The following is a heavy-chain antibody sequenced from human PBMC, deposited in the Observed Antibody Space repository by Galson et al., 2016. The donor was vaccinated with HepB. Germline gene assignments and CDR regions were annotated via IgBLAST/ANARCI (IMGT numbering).Heavy chain of an antibody. Sequence: SETLSLTCSVSGGSISGYYWSWIRQPAGKGLEWIGRIYTSVSTNYNPSLKSRVTMSVDTSKNQFSLKLSSVTAADTAVYFCARGDSSGWYTDMEYFQYWGQGTLATVSS. CDR2: IYTSVST. V-gene: IGHV4-4*07. J-gene: IGHJ1*01. CDR3: ARGDSSGWYTDMEYFQY. CDR1: GGSISGYY. D-gene: IGHD6-19*01.